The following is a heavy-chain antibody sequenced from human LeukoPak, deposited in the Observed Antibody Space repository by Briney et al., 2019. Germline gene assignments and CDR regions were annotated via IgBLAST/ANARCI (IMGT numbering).Heavy chain of an antibody. Sequence: SETLSLTCTVSGGSISSYYWSWIRQPPGKGLEWIGYIYYSGSTNYNPSLKSRVTIPVDTSKNQFSLKLSSVTAADTAVYYCARILHSGRIKAFDIWGQGTMVTVSS. D-gene: IGHD2/OR15-2a*01. V-gene: IGHV4-59*01. CDR3: ARILHSGRIKAFDI. CDR2: IYYSGST. J-gene: IGHJ3*02. CDR1: GGSISSYY.